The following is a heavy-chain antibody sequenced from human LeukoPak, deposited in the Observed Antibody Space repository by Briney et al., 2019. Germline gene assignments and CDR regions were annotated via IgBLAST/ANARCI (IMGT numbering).Heavy chain of an antibody. CDR1: GGSMNTHY. CDR2: VFYTGSS. D-gene: IGHD3-10*01. Sequence: SETLSLTCTVSGGSMNTHYWSWIRQPPGRGLEWIGHVFYTGSSSYNPPLKSRVTISLDRSKYHFSLRLTSVTAADTAVYYCARAGPWQIDPWGQGTLVTVSS. V-gene: IGHV4-59*11. J-gene: IGHJ5*02. CDR3: ARAGPWQIDP.